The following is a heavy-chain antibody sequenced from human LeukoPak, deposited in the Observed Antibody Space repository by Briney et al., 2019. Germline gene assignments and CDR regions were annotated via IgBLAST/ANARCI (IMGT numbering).Heavy chain of an antibody. Sequence: SETLSLTCTVSGGSISSSSYYWGWIRQPPGKGLEWIGSIYYSGSTYYNPSLKGRVTISADTSKNQFSLTLASVTAADTAVYYCARGGGRYCNDISCRYLQFWGQGTLVTVSS. V-gene: IGHV4-39*07. CDR3: ARGGGRYCNDISCRYLQF. D-gene: IGHD2-2*01. CDR2: IYYSGST. J-gene: IGHJ1*01. CDR1: GGSISSSSYY.